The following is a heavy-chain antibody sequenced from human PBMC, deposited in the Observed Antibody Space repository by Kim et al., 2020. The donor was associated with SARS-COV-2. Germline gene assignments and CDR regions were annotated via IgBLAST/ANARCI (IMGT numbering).Heavy chain of an antibody. Sequence: GGSLRLSCAASGFPFSNHSMSWVRQSPGKGLEWVSAIYRDGCSRRCHGAFVGGRFTISRNNSQEMLYLEMNDLGVEDTAIYYCSKGFMLRGEGDYWGHGTRVPVSS. V-gene: IGHV3-23*05. CDR3: SKGFMLRGEGDY. D-gene: IGHD3-10*01. CDR1: GFPFSNHS. CDR2: IYRDGCSRR. J-gene: IGHJ4*01.